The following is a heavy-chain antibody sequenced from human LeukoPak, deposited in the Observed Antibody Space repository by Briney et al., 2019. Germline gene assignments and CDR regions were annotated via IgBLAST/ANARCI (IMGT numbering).Heavy chain of an antibody. Sequence: LAGGSLRLSCATSGFTFSRYAMSWDRQAPGKGLEWVSAISGSGDSTYSTDSVKGRFTISRDNSKNTLYLQMNSLRAEDTAVYYCAKKVPANWGSYFDYWGQGTLVTVSS. J-gene: IGHJ4*02. V-gene: IGHV3-23*01. D-gene: IGHD7-27*01. CDR3: AKKVPANWGSYFDY. CDR2: ISGSGDST. CDR1: GFTFSRYA.